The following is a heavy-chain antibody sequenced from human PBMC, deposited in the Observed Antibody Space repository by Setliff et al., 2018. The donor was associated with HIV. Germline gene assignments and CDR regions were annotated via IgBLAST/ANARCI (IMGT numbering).Heavy chain of an antibody. D-gene: IGHD5-12*01. V-gene: IGHV4-59*12. J-gene: IGHJ4*02. Sequence: SETLSLTCTVSGGSISSYYWSWIRQPPGKGLEWIGYIYYSGSTNYNPSLKSRVTISVDTYNNQFSLNMNSVNAADTAVYYCARGYASGYDAYGYWGQGTLVTVSS. CDR3: ARGYASGYDAYGY. CDR2: IYYSGST. CDR1: GGSISSYY.